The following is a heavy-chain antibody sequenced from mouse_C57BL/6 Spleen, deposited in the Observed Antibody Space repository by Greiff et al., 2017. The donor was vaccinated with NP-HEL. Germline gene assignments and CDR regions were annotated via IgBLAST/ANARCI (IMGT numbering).Heavy chain of an antibody. CDR2: ISNGGGST. V-gene: IGHV5-12*01. D-gene: IGHD2-2*01. Sequence: EVKLVESGGGLVQPGGSLKLSCAASGFTFSDYYMYWVRQTPEKRLEWVAYISNGGGSTYYPDTGKGRFTISRDNAKNTLYLQMSRLKSEDTAMYYCARRGLRQTYYAMDYWGQGTSVTVSS. CDR1: GFTFSDYY. CDR3: ARRGLRQTYYAMDY. J-gene: IGHJ4*01.